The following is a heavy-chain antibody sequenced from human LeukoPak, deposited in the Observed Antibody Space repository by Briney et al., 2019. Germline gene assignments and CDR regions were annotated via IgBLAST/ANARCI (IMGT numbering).Heavy chain of an antibody. D-gene: IGHD1-26*01. Sequence: PGGSLRLSCAAPAFTFSDYSMNWVRQAPGKGLEWVSYISGRSSTIYYVDSVKGRFTISRDNAKNSMYLQMNSLRAEDTAVYYCARDRIKSGSYYFDYWGQGTLVTVSS. J-gene: IGHJ4*02. CDR1: AFTFSDYS. CDR3: ARDRIKSGSYYFDY. CDR2: ISGRSSTI. V-gene: IGHV3-48*01.